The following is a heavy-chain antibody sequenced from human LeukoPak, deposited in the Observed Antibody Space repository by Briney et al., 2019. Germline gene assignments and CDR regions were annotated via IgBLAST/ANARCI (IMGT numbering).Heavy chain of an antibody. CDR3: ATSIVGFTYDEHFQH. CDR2: IHNGGST. J-gene: IGHJ1*01. CDR1: GFTVSTNH. D-gene: IGHD1-26*01. V-gene: IGHV3-53*01. Sequence: GGSLRLSCVASGFTVSTNHMNWVRRAPGRGLEWVSVIHNGGSTYYADSVKGRFTISRDNSKNTPYLQLNSLRVEDTAVYYCATSIVGFTYDEHFQHWGQGTLVTVSS.